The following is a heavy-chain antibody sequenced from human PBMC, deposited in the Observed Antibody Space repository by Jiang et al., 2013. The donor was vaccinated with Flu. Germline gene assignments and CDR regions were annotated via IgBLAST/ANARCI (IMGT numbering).Heavy chain of an antibody. V-gene: IGHV4-4*09. D-gene: IGHD5-12*01. J-gene: IGHJ4*02. CDR2: GST. Sequence: GSTNYNPPSKSRVTISVDTSKNQFSLKLSSVTAADTAVYYCAVTLRHDYIDYWGQGTLVTVSS. CDR3: AVTLRHDYIDY.